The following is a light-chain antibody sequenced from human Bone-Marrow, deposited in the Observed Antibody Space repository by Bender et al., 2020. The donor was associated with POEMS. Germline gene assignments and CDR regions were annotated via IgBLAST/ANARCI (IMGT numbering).Light chain of an antibody. CDR1: NIGRKG. CDR2: QDT. J-gene: IGLJ2*01. V-gene: IGLV3-1*01. Sequence: SYVLTQPPSVSVAPGQTARVTCGGDNIGRKGVHWYQKKSGQSPILVIYQDTKRPSGVPERFSGSTSGNTAALAISGTQAFDEADYYCQAWDRSFVVFGGGTKLTVL. CDR3: QAWDRSFVV.